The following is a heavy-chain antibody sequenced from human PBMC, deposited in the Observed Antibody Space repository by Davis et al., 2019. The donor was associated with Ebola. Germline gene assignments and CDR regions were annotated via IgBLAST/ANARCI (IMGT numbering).Heavy chain of an antibody. CDR1: GGSISSYY. V-gene: IGHV4-59*01. CDR3: AASWGNSYYYGLEI. J-gene: IGHJ6*02. Sequence: SETLSLTCTVSGGSISSYYWSWIRQPPGKGLEWIGYIYYSGSTNYNPSLKSRVTMSVDLSKKQFSLHLRSVSAADTAVYYCAASWGNSYYYGLEIWGQGTTVTVS. CDR2: IYYSGST. D-gene: IGHD3-16*01.